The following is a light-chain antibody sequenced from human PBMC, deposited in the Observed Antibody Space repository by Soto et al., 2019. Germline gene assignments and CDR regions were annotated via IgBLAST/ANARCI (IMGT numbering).Light chain of an antibody. Sequence: EIVMTQSPATLSVSPGERATLSCRASQSVSSNLAWYQQKPGQAPRLLIYGASTRATGIPARFSGSGSGTDFPLTISSLQSEAFAVYYCQQSTNWPPWTFGQGTKVEIK. CDR3: QQSTNWPPWT. CDR1: QSVSSN. CDR2: GAS. J-gene: IGKJ1*01. V-gene: IGKV3-15*01.